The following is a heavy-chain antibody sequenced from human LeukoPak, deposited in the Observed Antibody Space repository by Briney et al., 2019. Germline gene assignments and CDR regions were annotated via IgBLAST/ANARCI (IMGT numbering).Heavy chain of an antibody. D-gene: IGHD3-10*01. CDR3: AKSNGYGLVDI. J-gene: IGHJ3*02. V-gene: IGHV4-38-2*02. CDR1: GYSISSGYC. CDR2: IYYSGST. Sequence: SETLSLTCTVSGYSISSGYCWGWIRQPPGKGLEWIGSIYYSGSTYHNPSLKSRVTISVDTSKNQFSLRLNSVTAADTAVYYCAKSNGYGLVDIWGQGTMVTVSS.